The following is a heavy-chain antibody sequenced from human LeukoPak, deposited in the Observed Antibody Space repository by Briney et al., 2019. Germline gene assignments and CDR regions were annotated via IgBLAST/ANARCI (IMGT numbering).Heavy chain of an antibody. D-gene: IGHD6-13*01. Sequence: GGSLRLSCAASGFTFSSYGMHWVRQAPGKGLEWVSYISSSSSTIYYADSVKGRFTISRDNAKNSLYLQMNSLRDEDTAVYYCARDPYSSSWYTEDDYWGQGTLVTVSS. CDR3: ARDPYSSSWYTEDDY. J-gene: IGHJ4*02. V-gene: IGHV3-48*02. CDR1: GFTFSSYG. CDR2: ISSSSSTI.